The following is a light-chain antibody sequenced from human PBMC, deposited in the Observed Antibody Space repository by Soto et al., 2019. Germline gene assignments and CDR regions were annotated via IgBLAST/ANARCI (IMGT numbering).Light chain of an antibody. CDR1: QSISSH. V-gene: IGKV3-15*01. CDR2: AAS. Sequence: EIVMTQSPATLSVSPGDGATLSCRASQSISSHLGWYQQKPGQAPRLLIYAASIRATGVPDRFSGCGSGAEFTLTISSLQSEDFAVYYCQQYNQWPRTFGQGTKVEIK. J-gene: IGKJ1*01. CDR3: QQYNQWPRT.